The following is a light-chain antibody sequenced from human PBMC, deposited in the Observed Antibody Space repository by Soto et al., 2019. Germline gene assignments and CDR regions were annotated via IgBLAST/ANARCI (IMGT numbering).Light chain of an antibody. CDR2: GSS. CDR3: QQYNNWPPWT. Sequence: EILMTQYPDTLSVSTGERATLSCRASQSVSSNLAWYQQKPGQAPRLLIYGSSTRATGIPARFSGSGSGTEFTLTISSLQSEDFAVYYCQQYNNWPPWTFGQGTKV. V-gene: IGKV3-15*01. CDR1: QSVSSN. J-gene: IGKJ1*01.